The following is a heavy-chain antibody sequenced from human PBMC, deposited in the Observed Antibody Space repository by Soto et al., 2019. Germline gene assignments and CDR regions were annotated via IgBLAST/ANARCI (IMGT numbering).Heavy chain of an antibody. V-gene: IGHV3-21*01. Sequence: EVQLVESGGGLDKHGGSLRLSCAASGFTFSSYSMNWVRQAPGKGLEWVSSISSSSSYIYYADSVKGRFTISRDNAKNSLYLQMNSLRAEDTAVYYCARTGPNYGDYVDYYYGMDVWGQGTTVTVSS. CDR2: ISSSSSYI. D-gene: IGHD4-17*01. J-gene: IGHJ6*02. CDR3: ARTGPNYGDYVDYYYGMDV. CDR1: GFTFSSYS.